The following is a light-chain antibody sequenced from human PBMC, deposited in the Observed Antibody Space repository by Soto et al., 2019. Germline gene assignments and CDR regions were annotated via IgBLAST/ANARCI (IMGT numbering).Light chain of an antibody. J-gene: IGLJ1*01. CDR3: SSYAGSNNFV. V-gene: IGLV2-8*01. Sequence: QSALTQPASVSGSPGQSITISCTGTSSDVGGYDYVSWYQRHPGKAPELMIYEVTKRPSGVPDRFSGSKSGNTASLTVSGLQAEDEADYYCSSYAGSNNFVFGTGTKVTVL. CDR1: SSDVGGYDY. CDR2: EVT.